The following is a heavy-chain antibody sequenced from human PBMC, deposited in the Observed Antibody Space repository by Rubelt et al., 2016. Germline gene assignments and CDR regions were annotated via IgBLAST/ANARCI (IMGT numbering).Heavy chain of an antibody. D-gene: IGHD3-16*01. J-gene: IGHJ6*02. CDR1: GGSISSSSYY. Sequence: QLQLQGSGPGLVKPSETLSLTCTVSGGSISSSSYYWGWIRQPPGKGLEWIGSIYYSGGTYYNPSLKSLVTISVDTAKNQFSLKLSSVTAADTAVYYCARDLGGGMDVWGQGTTVTVSS. CDR3: ARDLGGGMDV. CDR2: IYYSGGT. V-gene: IGHV4-39*02.